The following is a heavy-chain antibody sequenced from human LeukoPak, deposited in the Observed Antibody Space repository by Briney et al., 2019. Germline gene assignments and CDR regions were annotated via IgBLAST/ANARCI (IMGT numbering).Heavy chain of an antibody. V-gene: IGHV3-23*01. J-gene: IGHJ4*02. CDR2: ISGSGGST. CDR1: GFTFSSHA. Sequence: GGSLRLSCAASGFTFSSHAMSWVRQAPGKGLEWVSAISGSGGSTYYADSVKGRFTISRDNSKGTLYLQMNSLRAEDTAVYFCAKEVSNDILTPFDSWGQGTLVTVSS. CDR3: AKEVSNDILTPFDS. D-gene: IGHD3-9*01.